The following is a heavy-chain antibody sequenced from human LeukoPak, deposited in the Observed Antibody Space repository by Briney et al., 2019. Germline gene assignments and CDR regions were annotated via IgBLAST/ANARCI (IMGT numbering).Heavy chain of an antibody. Sequence: SETLSLTCTVSGGSISSYYWSWIRQPPGKGLEWIGYIHDSGITNYNPSLKSRVTMSVDTSKNQFSLKLRSVTPADTAVSYCARDMTRPYFFDYWGQGTLVTVSS. CDR3: ARDMTRPYFFDY. CDR1: GGSISSYY. CDR2: IHDSGIT. J-gene: IGHJ4*02. V-gene: IGHV4-59*01. D-gene: IGHD2-2*01.